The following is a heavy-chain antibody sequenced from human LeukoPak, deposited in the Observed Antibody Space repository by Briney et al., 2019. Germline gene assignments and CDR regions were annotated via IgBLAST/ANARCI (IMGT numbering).Heavy chain of an antibody. D-gene: IGHD5-18*01. CDR2: IYYSGST. J-gene: IGHJ4*02. V-gene: IGHV4-31*03. Sequence: PSETLSLTCTVSGGSISSGGYYWSWIRQHPGKGLEWIGYIYYSGSTYYNPSLKSRVTISVDTSKNQFSLKLSSVTAADTAVYYCAISVDTAMVWLDWGQGTLVTVSS. CDR1: GGSISSGGYY. CDR3: AISVDTAMVWLD.